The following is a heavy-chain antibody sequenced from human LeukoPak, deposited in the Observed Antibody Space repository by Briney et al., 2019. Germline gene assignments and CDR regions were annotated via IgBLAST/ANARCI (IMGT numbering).Heavy chain of an antibody. J-gene: IGHJ2*01. CDR1: GFGVSDNY. CDR2: IYSDGST. D-gene: IGHD3-22*01. Sequence: GGSLRLSCAASGFGVSDNYMSWVPQAPGKGLEWVSLIYSDGSTYYADSVKGRFTISRDNSKNTLYLQMDSLRVEDTAMYFCTREKSVVVSSSYYYFDVWGRGTLVTVAS. V-gene: IGHV3-53*01. CDR3: TREKSVVVSSSYYYFDV.